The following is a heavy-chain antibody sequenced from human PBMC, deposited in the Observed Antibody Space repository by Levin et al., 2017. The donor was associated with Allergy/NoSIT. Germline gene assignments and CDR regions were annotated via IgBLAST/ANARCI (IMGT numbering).Heavy chain of an antibody. J-gene: IGHJ4*02. D-gene: IGHD6-25*01. CDR2: ISSDSSFI. V-gene: IGHV3-21*06. CDR3: AREASGSFDY. CDR1: GFTFSSFT. Sequence: GESLKISCAASGFTFSSFTMKWVRQAPGEGLEWVSSISSDSSFIRYADSLKGRFTIARDNAKSSLHLQMNSLRAEDTAVYFCAREASGSFDYRGQGTLVTVSS.